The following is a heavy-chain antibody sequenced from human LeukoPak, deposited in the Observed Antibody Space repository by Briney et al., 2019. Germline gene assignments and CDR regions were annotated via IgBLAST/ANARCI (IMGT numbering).Heavy chain of an antibody. V-gene: IGHV4-61*02. J-gene: IGHJ4*02. CDR3: ARGLTGSRRYFDS. Sequence: SQTLSLTCTVSGGSISSGSYYWSWIRQPAGKGLERIGRIYISGSTNYNPSLKSRVTISVDTSKTQFSLKLSSVTAADTAVYYCARGLTGSRRYFDSWGQGTLVTVSS. D-gene: IGHD3-10*01. CDR2: IYISGST. CDR1: GGSISSGSYY.